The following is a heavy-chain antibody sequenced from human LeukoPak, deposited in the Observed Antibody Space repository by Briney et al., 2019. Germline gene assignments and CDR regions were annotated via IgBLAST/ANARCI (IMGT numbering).Heavy chain of an antibody. CDR2: ISAYNGNT. CDR1: GYTFTSYG. CDR3: ARVSRSIFGVVITIGGFDY. J-gene: IGHJ4*02. D-gene: IGHD3-3*01. Sequence: VASVKVSCKASGYTFTSYGISRLRQAPGQGLEWMGWISAYNGNTNYAQKLQGRVTMTTDTSTSTAYMELRSLRSDDTAVYYCARVSRSIFGVVITIGGFDYWGLGTLVTVSS. V-gene: IGHV1-18*01.